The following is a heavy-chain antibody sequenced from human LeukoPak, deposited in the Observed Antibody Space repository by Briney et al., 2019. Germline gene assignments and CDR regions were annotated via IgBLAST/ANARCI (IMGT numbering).Heavy chain of an antibody. D-gene: IGHD3-10*01. J-gene: IGHJ6*04. Sequence: GGSLTLSCAASGFTFSRYWLSWVRQAAGKGLEGVANINQDGSEKYYVDSVKGRFTISRDNAKNSLYLQMNSLRAEDTAVYYCARVPVDYYGSGSYPVYGMDVWGKGTTVTVSS. CDR2: INQDGSEK. CDR1: GFTFSRYW. V-gene: IGHV3-7*03. CDR3: ARVPVDYYGSGSYPVYGMDV.